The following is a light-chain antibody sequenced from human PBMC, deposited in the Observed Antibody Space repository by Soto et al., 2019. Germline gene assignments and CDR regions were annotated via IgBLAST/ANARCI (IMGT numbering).Light chain of an antibody. CDR3: ISYTSSSTWV. J-gene: IGLJ3*02. V-gene: IGLV2-14*01. Sequence: QSALTQPASVSGSPGQSITISCTGTSSDVGGYNYVSWYQQHPGKAPKLMIYEVSNRPSGVSNRFSGSKSGNTASLTISGLQAEDEADYYCISYTSSSTWVFGGGTKLPVL. CDR1: SSDVGGYNY. CDR2: EVS.